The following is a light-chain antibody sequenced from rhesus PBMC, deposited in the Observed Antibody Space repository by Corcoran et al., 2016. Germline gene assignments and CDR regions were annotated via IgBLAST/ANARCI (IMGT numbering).Light chain of an antibody. Sequence: EIVMTQSPATLSLSPGERATLSCRASQSVSSSLAWYQQKPGPAPRLLIYGASSRATGIPDRFSGRGSGTDFTLTRSSLEPEDVAVYYCLQHSNWPWTFGQGTKVEIK. J-gene: IGKJ1*01. CDR2: GAS. CDR3: LQHSNWPWT. V-gene: IGKV3-24*01. CDR1: QSVSSS.